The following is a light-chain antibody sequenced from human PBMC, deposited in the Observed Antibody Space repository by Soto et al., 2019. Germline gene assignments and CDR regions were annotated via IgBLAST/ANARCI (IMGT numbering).Light chain of an antibody. CDR3: QQYYSTPTWT. Sequence: DIVMTQSPDSLAVSLGERATINCKSSQSVLYSSTNKNYLAWYQQKPGQPPKLLIYWASTRESGVPDRFSGSGSGTDFTLTISRLQAEDVAVYYCQQYYSTPTWTFGQGTKVEIK. J-gene: IGKJ1*01. CDR1: QSVLYSSTNKNY. V-gene: IGKV4-1*01. CDR2: WAS.